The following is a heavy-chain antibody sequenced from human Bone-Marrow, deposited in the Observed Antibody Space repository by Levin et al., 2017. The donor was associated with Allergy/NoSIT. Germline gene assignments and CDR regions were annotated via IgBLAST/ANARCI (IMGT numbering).Heavy chain of an antibody. Sequence: PGGSLRLSCKGSGYSFTSYWIGWVRQMPGKGLEWMGIIYPGDSDTRYSPSFQGQVTISVDKSISTAYLQWSSLKASDTAMYYCARPPHCSGGSCYGDWGQGTLVTVSS. CDR2: IYPGDSDT. D-gene: IGHD2-15*01. V-gene: IGHV5-51*01. J-gene: IGHJ4*02. CDR1: GYSFTSYW. CDR3: ARPPHCSGGSCYGD.